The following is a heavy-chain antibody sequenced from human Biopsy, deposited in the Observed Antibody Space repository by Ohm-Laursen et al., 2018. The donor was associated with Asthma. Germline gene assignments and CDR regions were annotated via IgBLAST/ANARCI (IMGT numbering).Heavy chain of an antibody. CDR3: GRERSYMVDY. D-gene: IGHD3-10*01. V-gene: IGHV3-33*01. CDR2: IWFDGINK. J-gene: IGHJ4*02. CDR1: GFTFGSYG. Sequence: SLRLSCAASGFTFGSYGLHWVRQAPGKGLEWVADIWFDGINKHYADSVKGRFTISRDNSKNTLYLQMNSLRAEDTALYYCGRERSYMVDYWGQGTLVIVSS.